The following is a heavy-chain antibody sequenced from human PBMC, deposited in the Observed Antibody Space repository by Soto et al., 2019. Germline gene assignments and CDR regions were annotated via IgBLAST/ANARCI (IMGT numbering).Heavy chain of an antibody. CDR3: ARELKPYNSGWYFTLS. CDR1: GGSVSSHY. J-gene: IGHJ5*02. D-gene: IGHD6-19*01. Sequence: QVQLQESGPGLVNPSETLSLTCGVSGGSVSSHYWSWVRQPAGKGLEWIGRIYISGNTKYNPSFKSRVTMSVDTSKNQVSLRLSSVTAADTAVYYCARELKPYNSGWYFTLSWGQGTLVTVSS. CDR2: IYISGNT. V-gene: IGHV4-4*07.